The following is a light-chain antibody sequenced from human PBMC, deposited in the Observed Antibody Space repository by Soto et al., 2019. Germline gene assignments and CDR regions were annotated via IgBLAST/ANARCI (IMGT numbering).Light chain of an antibody. J-gene: IGKJ2*01. CDR3: QQRSNWPPYT. CDR2: DAS. V-gene: IGKV3-11*01. CDR1: QSVSSC. Sequence: EIVLTQSPATLSLSPGERATLSCRASQSVSSCLAWYQQKPGQAPRRLIFDASNRATGIPARFSGSGAGTNFTLPISSLEAEDFAVYYCQQRSNWPPYTFGQGTKLEIK.